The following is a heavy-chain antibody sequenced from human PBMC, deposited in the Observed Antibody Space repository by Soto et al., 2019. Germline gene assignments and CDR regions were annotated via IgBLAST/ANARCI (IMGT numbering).Heavy chain of an antibody. V-gene: IGHV4-59*08. CDR2: IYYSGST. J-gene: IGHJ4*02. D-gene: IGHD5-12*01. CDR1: GGSISSYY. Sequence: QVQLQESGPGLVKPSETLSLTCTVSGGSISSYYWSWIRQPPGKGLEWIGYIYYSGSTNYNPSLMSRVTISVDTSKNQFSLKLSSVTAADTAVYYCARLGGTYSGYDFDYWGQGTLVTVSS. CDR3: ARLGGTYSGYDFDY.